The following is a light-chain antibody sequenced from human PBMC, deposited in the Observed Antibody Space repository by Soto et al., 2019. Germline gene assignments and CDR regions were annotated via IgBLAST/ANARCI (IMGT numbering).Light chain of an antibody. J-gene: IGKJ2*01. V-gene: IGKV1-5*03. Sequence: DIHMTQSPSTLSASVGDRVTVTCRASQSISSWLAWYQQKPGKAPKLLIYKASSLESGVPSRFSGSGSGTEFTLTITSLQPDDFATYYCQQYDSYNTFGQGTKLEIK. CDR1: QSISSW. CDR2: KAS. CDR3: QQYDSYNT.